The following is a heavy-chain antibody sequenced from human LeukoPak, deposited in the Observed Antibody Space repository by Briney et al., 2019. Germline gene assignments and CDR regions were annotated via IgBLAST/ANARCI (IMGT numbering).Heavy chain of an antibody. CDR1: GGTFSSYV. Sequence: SVKVCCKASGGTFSSYVISWVRQAPGQGLEWMGRIIPIFGIANYAQKFQGRVTITADKSTSTAYMELSSLRSEDTAVYYCARVGTTVIDYFHYWGQGTLVTVSS. CDR2: IIPIFGIA. D-gene: IGHD4-17*01. J-gene: IGHJ4*02. V-gene: IGHV1-69*04. CDR3: ARVGTTVIDYFHY.